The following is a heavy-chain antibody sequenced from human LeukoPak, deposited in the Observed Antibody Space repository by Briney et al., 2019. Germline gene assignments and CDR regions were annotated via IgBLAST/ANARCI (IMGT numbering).Heavy chain of an antibody. CDR1: GDSISSYY. CDR2: IYYSGST. CDR3: ARRCTTSCFYYYGMDV. D-gene: IGHD2-2*01. J-gene: IGHJ6*02. V-gene: IGHV4-59*01. Sequence: SETLSLTCTVSGDSISSYYWSWIRQPPGKGLVWIGYIYYSGSTYYNPSLNSRVTISVDTSKNQVSLKLRSVTAADTAVYHCARRCTTSCFYYYGMDVWGQGTTVTVTS.